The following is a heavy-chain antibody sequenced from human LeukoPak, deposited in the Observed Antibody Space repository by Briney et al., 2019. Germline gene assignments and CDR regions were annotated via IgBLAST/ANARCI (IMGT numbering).Heavy chain of an antibody. CDR2: VHYSGST. CDR1: GGSVSSGSYF. V-gene: IGHV4-61*01. Sequence: PSETLSLTCTASGGSVSSGSYFWTWIRQPPGRGLEWIGYVHYSGSTNHNPSLKSRVTISIDTSKNQFSLDLTSVTAADTAVYYCARGLFSGSFFDYWGQGTLVTVSS. D-gene: IGHD1-26*01. J-gene: IGHJ4*02. CDR3: ARGLFSGSFFDY.